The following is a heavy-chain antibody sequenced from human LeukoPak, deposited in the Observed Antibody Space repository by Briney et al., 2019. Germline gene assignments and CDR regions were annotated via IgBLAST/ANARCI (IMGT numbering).Heavy chain of an antibody. J-gene: IGHJ4*02. V-gene: IGHV3-23*01. CDR1: GFTFINAW. D-gene: IGHD6-19*01. Sequence: GGSLRLSCAASGFTFINAWMTWVRQAPGKGLEWVSAISGSGGSTYYADSVKGRFTISRDNSKNTLYLQMNSLRAEDTAVYYCAKVGSWGSGWWGNFDYWGQGTLVTVSS. CDR2: ISGSGGST. CDR3: AKVGSWGSGWWGNFDY.